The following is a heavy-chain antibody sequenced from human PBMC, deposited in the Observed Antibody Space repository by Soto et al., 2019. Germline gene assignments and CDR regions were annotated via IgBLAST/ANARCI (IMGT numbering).Heavy chain of an antibody. D-gene: IGHD3-10*01. CDR1: GYTFTDDV. V-gene: IGHV1-3*01. CDR3: ARERIDYYGSGSYPYRAYYYYYMDV. Sequence: VSVKVSCKASGYTFTDDVIHWVRQAPGQRLEWMGWINADNGNTKYSQKFQGRVTLTRDTSASTGYMELSSLRSEDTAVYYCARERIDYYGSGSYPYRAYYYYYMDVWGKGTTVTVSS. CDR2: INADNGNT. J-gene: IGHJ6*03.